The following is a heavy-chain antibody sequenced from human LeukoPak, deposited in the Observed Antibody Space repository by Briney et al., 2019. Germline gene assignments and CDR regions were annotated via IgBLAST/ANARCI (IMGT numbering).Heavy chain of an antibody. J-gene: IGHJ4*02. D-gene: IGHD3-10*01. Sequence: PGGSLRLSCSTSGVTFSGYSMNWVRQAPGKGLEWVSSISSSSSYIYYADSVKGRFTISRDNAKNSLYLQMNSLRAEDTAVYYCARDYGSGSYYAFDYWGQGTLVTVSS. CDR3: ARDYGSGSYYAFDY. CDR1: GVTFSGYS. V-gene: IGHV3-21*01. CDR2: ISSSSSYI.